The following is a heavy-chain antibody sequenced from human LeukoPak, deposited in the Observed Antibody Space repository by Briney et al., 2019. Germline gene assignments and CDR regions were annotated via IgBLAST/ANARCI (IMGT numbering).Heavy chain of an antibody. D-gene: IGHD1-26*01. J-gene: IGHJ4*02. CDR1: GFTFSSYA. Sequence: GGSLRLSCAASGFTFSSYAMSWVRQAPGKGLEWVSTISGSGGTAYYADSVKGRFTISRDNAKNTLYLQMNSLRVDDTAIYFCAKDAGPIVGTTSWTLGSRVFDSWGQGTLVTVSS. V-gene: IGHV3-23*01. CDR3: AKDAGPIVGTTSWTLGSRVFDS. CDR2: ISGSGGTA.